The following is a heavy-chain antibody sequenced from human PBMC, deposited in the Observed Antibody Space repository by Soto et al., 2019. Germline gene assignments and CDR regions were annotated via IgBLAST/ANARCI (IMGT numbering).Heavy chain of an antibody. V-gene: IGHV3-15*01. CDR3: TKVGGSSYYDILTGYYAGADDLDY. D-gene: IGHD3-9*01. J-gene: IGHJ4*02. CDR2: IKSKTDGGTT. Sequence: EVQLVESGGGLVKPGGSLRLSCAASGFTFSNAWMSWVRQAPGKGLEWVGRIKSKTDGGTTDYAAPVKGRFTISRDDSKTTLYLQMNSLKTEDTAVYYCTKVGGSSYYDILTGYYAGADDLDYWGQGTLVTVSS. CDR1: GFTFSNAW.